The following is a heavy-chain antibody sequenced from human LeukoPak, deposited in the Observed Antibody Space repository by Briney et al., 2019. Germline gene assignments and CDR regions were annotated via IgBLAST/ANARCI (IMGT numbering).Heavy chain of an antibody. Sequence: SETLSLTCTVSGGSISSHYWSWIRQPPGKGLEWIGYIYYSGSTNYNPSLKSRVTISVDTSKNQFSLKLSSVTAADTAVYYCARGRDYDFWSGYFGWFDPWGQGTLVTVSS. J-gene: IGHJ5*02. D-gene: IGHD3-3*01. CDR3: ARGRDYDFWSGYFGWFDP. V-gene: IGHV4-59*11. CDR1: GGSISSHY. CDR2: IYYSGST.